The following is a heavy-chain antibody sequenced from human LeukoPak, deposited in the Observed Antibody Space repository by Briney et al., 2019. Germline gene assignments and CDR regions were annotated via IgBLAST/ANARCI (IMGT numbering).Heavy chain of an antibody. V-gene: IGHV1-69*04. Sequence: ASVNVSCKASGYTFTYYYMHWVRQAPGQGLEWMGRIIPILGIANYAQKFQGRVTITADKSTSTAYMELSSLRSEDTAVYYCARDQGNTRDYWGQGTLVTVSS. CDR3: ARDQGNTRDY. D-gene: IGHD4-23*01. CDR1: GYTFTYYY. J-gene: IGHJ4*02. CDR2: IIPILGIA.